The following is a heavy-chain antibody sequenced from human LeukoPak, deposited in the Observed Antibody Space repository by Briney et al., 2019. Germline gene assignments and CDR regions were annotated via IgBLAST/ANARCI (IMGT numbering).Heavy chain of an antibody. CDR2: INHSGST. V-gene: IGHV4-34*01. D-gene: IGHD3-10*01. CDR3: ARGFSSGSTYYFDY. J-gene: IGHJ4*02. Sequence: SETLSLTCAVYGGSFSGYYWSWIRQPPGKGLEWIGEINHSGSTNYNPSLKSRVTISVDTSKNQFSLKLSSVTAADTAAYYCARGFSSGSTYYFDYWGQGTLVTVSS. CDR1: GGSFSGYY.